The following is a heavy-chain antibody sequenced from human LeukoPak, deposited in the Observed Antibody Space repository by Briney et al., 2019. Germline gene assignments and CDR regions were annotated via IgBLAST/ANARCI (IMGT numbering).Heavy chain of an antibody. CDR2: ISSSGSYI. V-gene: IGHV3-21*01. D-gene: IGHD3-22*01. J-gene: IGHJ5*02. CDR1: GFTFSSYS. Sequence: PGGSLRLYCVASGFTFSSYSMNWVRQAPGKGLEWVSSISSSGSYIYYTDSVKVRFTISRDNAQNSLYLQMNSLRAEDTAVYYCARDPSPGYYDSSGYYLSWGQGTLVTVSS. CDR3: ARDPSPGYYDSSGYYLS.